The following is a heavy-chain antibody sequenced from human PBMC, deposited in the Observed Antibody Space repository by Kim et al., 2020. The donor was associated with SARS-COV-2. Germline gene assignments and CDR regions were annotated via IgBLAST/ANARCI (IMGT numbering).Heavy chain of an antibody. D-gene: IGHD3-10*01. Sequence: ASVKVSCKVSGYTLTELSMHWVRQAPGKGLEWMGGFDPEDGETIYAQKFQGRVTMIEDTSTDTAYMELSSLRSEDTAVYYCATGGLTRGWFDPWGQGTLV. V-gene: IGHV1-24*01. CDR1: GYTLTELS. CDR2: FDPEDGET. J-gene: IGHJ5*02. CDR3: ATGGLTRGWFDP.